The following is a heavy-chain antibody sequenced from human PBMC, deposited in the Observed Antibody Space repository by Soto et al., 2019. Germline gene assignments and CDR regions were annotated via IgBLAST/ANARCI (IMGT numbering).Heavy chain of an antibody. CDR2: INASNGNT. CDR3: ARAWYNWNFRFDS. V-gene: IGHV1-3*01. Sequence: GASVKVSCKASGYTFTGYYMHWVRQAPGQGLEWMGWINASNGNTKYAQKFQGRVTITRDTSASTAYMELSSLRSEDTAVYYCARAWYNWNFRFDSWGQGTLVTVSS. J-gene: IGHJ4*02. CDR1: GYTFTGYY. D-gene: IGHD1-7*01.